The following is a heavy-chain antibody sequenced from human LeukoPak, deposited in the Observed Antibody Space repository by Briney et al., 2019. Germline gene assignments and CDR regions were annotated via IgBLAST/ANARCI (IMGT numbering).Heavy chain of an antibody. Sequence: GGSLRLSCAASGFTFSSYGMPWVRQAPGKGLEWVAVISYDGSKKYYVDSVKGRFTISRDNSKNTLYLQMNSLRAEDTAVYYCAKDGVGSGYYKDYWGQGTLVTVSS. CDR2: ISYDGSKK. CDR1: GFTFSSYG. CDR3: AKDGVGSGYYKDY. V-gene: IGHV3-30*18. J-gene: IGHJ4*02. D-gene: IGHD3-22*01.